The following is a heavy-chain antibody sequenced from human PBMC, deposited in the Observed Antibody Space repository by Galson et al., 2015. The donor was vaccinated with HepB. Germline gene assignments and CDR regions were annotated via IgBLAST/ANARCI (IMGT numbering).Heavy chain of an antibody. J-gene: IGHJ4*02. CDR2: ISAYNGNT. Sequence: SCKASGYTFTSYGISWVRQAPGQGLEWMGWISAYNGNTNYAQKLQGRVTMTTDTSTSTAYMELRSLRSDDTAVYYCARDTTAAAGTLQDYWGQGTLVTVSS. D-gene: IGHD6-13*01. V-gene: IGHV1-18*04. CDR1: GYTFTSYG. CDR3: ARDTTAAAGTLQDY.